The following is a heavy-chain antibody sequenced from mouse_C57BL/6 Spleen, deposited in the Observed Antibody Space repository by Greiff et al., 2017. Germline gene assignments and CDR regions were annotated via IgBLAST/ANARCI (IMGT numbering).Heavy chain of an antibody. CDR1: GYSFTDYN. CDR3: AREGQLRLRSWFAY. V-gene: IGHV1-39*01. J-gene: IGHJ3*01. Sequence: EVKLVESGPELVKPGASVKISCKASGYSFTDYNMNWVKQSNGKSLEWIGVINPNYGTTSYNQKFKGKATLTVDQSSSTAYMQLNSLTSEDSAVYYCAREGQLRLRSWFAYWGQGTLVTVSA. D-gene: IGHD3-2*02. CDR2: INPNYGTT.